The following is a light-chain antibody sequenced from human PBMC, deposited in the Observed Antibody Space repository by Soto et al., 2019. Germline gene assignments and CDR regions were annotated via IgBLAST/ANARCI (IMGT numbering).Light chain of an antibody. CDR2: NHN. J-gene: IGLJ2*01. CDR3: ASWDDSLNGPV. Sequence: QSALTQPHSASETPGQRVTISCSGSSSNIGSNTVNWYQQLPGTAPKLLIYNHNQRPSGVPDRFSGSKSGTSASLAISGLQAEDEAYYYCASWDDSLNGPVFGGGTKLTVL. CDR1: SSNIGSNT. V-gene: IGLV1-44*01.